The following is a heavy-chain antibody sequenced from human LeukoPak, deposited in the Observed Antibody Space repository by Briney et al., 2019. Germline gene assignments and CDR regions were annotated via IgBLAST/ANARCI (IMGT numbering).Heavy chain of an antibody. Sequence: PGGSLRLSCAVSGFTFSTYSMNWVRQAPGKGLEWVSYISSSSSTIYYADSVKGRFTISRDNAKNSLYLQMDSLRAEDTAVYYCARDPGVRWLVGFDYWGQGTLVTVSS. CDR2: ISSSSSTI. V-gene: IGHV3-48*01. CDR1: GFTFSTYS. CDR3: ARDPGVRWLVGFDY. D-gene: IGHD6-19*01. J-gene: IGHJ4*02.